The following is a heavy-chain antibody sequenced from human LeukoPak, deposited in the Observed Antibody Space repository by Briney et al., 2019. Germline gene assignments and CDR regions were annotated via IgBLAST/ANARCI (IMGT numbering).Heavy chain of an antibody. Sequence: GASVKVSCKASGYTFTSYGISWVRQAPGQGLEWMGWISPYNGNTNYAQKLQGRVTMTTDTSTGTAYMELRSLRSDDTAVYYCARMGVPYYYDSSGYSYFDYWGQGTLVIVSS. V-gene: IGHV1-18*01. CDR2: ISPYNGNT. CDR1: GYTFTSYG. D-gene: IGHD3-22*01. J-gene: IGHJ4*02. CDR3: ARMGVPYYYDSSGYSYFDY.